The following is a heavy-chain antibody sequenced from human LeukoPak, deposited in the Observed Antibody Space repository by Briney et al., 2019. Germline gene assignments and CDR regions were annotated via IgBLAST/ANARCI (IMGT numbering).Heavy chain of an antibody. CDR2: ISYNGSP. J-gene: IGHJ6*02. Sequence: PSETLALTCTVSGGSISNSYWSWIRLSPGKGLEWIGYISYNGSPDYSPSLKSRVTISSDTSKNQFFLIMRSVTAADTAVYYCARDHWLLSSKTWYYYGLDVWGQGTTVTASS. V-gene: IGHV4-59*01. CDR3: ARDHWLLSSKTWYYYGLDV. D-gene: IGHD3-9*01. CDR1: GGSISNSY.